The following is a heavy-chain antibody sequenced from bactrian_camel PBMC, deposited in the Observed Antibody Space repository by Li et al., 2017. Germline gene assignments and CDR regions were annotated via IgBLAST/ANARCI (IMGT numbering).Heavy chain of an antibody. CDR1: GYTHKTYC. D-gene: IGHD1*01. CDR3: VRYGGNPPY. J-gene: IGHJ4*01. Sequence: HVQLVESGGGSVQSGGSLRLSCEASGYTHKTYCMAWFRQTPGSEREGVAAVDTNGAITYADSVRGRFTISRDNAKNTLYLQLNSLKIEDTAVYYCVRYGGNPPYWGQGTQVTVS. V-gene: IGHV3S1*01. CDR2: VDTNGAIT.